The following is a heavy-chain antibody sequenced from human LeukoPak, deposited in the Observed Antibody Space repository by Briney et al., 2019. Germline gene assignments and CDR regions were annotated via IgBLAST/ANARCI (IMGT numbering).Heavy chain of an antibody. J-gene: IGHJ4*02. Sequence: SSETLSLTCAVSGGSISSGGYSWSWIRQPPGKGLEWIGYIYYSGSTNYNPSLKSRVTISVDTSKNQFSLKLSSVTAADTAVYYCARGRAAFFDYWGQGTLVTVSS. V-gene: IGHV4-30-4*07. CDR2: IYYSGST. CDR3: ARGRAAFFDY. CDR1: GGSISSGGYS. D-gene: IGHD2-15*01.